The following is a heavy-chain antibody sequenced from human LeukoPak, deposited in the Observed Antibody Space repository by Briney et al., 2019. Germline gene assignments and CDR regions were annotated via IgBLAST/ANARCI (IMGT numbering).Heavy chain of an antibody. CDR1: GGSISSGGYS. D-gene: IGHD6-19*01. CDR3: ATHRHIRYSSGWYYFDY. V-gene: IGHV4-30-4*07. CDR2: IYYSGST. J-gene: IGHJ4*02. Sequence: SSETLSLTCAVSGGSISSGGYSWSWIRQPPGKGLEWIGYIYYSGSTYYNPSLKSRVTISVDTSKNQFSLKLSSVTAADTAVYYCATHRHIRYSSGWYYFDYWGQGTLVTVSS.